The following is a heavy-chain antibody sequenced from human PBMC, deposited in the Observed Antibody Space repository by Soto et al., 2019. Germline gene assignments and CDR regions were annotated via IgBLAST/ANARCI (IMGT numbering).Heavy chain of an antibody. CDR3: AHSHRSGSESKYNWFDP. CDR1: GFSLSTSEVG. J-gene: IGHJ5*02. CDR2: IYWDDEK. D-gene: IGHD3-10*01. Sequence: QITLKESSPTLVQPTQTLTLTCTFSGFSLSTSEVGVGWIRQPPGKALEWLALIYWDDEKRYSPSLKSRLTITKDTSKNQVVLTMTNMDPVDTATYFCAHSHRSGSESKYNWFDPWGQGTPVTVSS. V-gene: IGHV2-5*02.